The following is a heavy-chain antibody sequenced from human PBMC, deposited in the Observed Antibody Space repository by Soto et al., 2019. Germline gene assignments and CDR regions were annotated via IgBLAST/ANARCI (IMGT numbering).Heavy chain of an antibody. CDR2: IWYDGSNK. CDR1: GFTFSSYG. V-gene: IGHV3-33*01. J-gene: IGHJ6*02. Sequence: GGSLRLSCAASGFTFSSYGMHWVRQAPGKGLEWVAVIWYDGSNKYYVDSVKGRFTISRDNSKNTLYLQMNSLRAEDTAVYYCARDQSDYHYGMDVWGQGTTVTVSS. CDR3: ARDQSDYHYGMDV.